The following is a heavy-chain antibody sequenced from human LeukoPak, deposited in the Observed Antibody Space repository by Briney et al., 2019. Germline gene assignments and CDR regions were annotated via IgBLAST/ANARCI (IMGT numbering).Heavy chain of an antibody. V-gene: IGHV4-34*01. CDR1: GGSFSGYY. CDR2: INHSGST. Sequence: SETLSLTCAVYGGSFSGYYWSWIRQPPGKGLEWIGEINHSGSTNYNPSLKSRVTISVDTSKSQFSLKLSSVTAADTAVYYCARVSAAARYSDLWGRGTLVTVSS. D-gene: IGHD6-13*01. J-gene: IGHJ2*01. CDR3: ARVSAAARYSDL.